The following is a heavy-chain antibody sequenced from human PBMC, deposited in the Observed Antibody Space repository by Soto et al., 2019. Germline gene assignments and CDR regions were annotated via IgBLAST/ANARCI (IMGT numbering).Heavy chain of an antibody. CDR2: IYYNGST. CDR1: GGSISSYC. D-gene: IGHD5-12*01. J-gene: IGHJ6*02. CDR3: ARDRPARASGYPLSPPYYYYVMDV. Sequence: QVQLQESAPGLVKPSETLSLPGTASGGSISSYCWGWIRQPPGRGMGWMGYIYYNGSTNYNPSLKSRVTISVDTSKNQFSLKLSSVTAADTAVYYCARDRPARASGYPLSPPYYYYVMDVWGQGTTVTVSS. V-gene: IGHV4-59*01.